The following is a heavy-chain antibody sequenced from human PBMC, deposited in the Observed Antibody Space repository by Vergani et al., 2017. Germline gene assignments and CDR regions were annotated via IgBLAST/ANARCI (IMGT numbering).Heavy chain of an antibody. V-gene: IGHV4-39*01. CDR1: GGSISSSSYY. CDR2: IYYSGST. Sequence: QVQLQQWGAGLLKPSETLSLTCAVSGGSISSSSYYWGWIRQPPGKGLEWIGSIYYSGSTYYNPSLNSRVTRSVDTSKNQFSLKLSSVTAADTAVYYCARHGDDYGDSAGSAAAYYYYGMDVWGQGTTVTVSS. J-gene: IGHJ6*02. D-gene: IGHD4-17*01. CDR3: ARHGDDYGDSAGSAAAYYYYGMDV.